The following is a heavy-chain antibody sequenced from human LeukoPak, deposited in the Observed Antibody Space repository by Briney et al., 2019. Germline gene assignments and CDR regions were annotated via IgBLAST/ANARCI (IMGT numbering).Heavy chain of an antibody. CDR1: GGSFSGYY. D-gene: IGHD3-3*01. CDR3: ATYDFWSGYRDY. CDR2: INHSGST. Sequence: KPSETLSLTCAVYGGSFSGYYWSWIRQPPGKGLEWIGGINHSGSTNYNPSLKSRVTISVDTSKNQFSLKLSSVTAADTAVYYCATYDFWSGYRDYWGQGTLVTVSS. V-gene: IGHV4-34*01. J-gene: IGHJ4*02.